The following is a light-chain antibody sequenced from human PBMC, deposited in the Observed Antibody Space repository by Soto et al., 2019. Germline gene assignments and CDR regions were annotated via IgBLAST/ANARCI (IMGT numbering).Light chain of an antibody. CDR3: QQYNSYLLT. J-gene: IGKJ4*01. V-gene: IGKV1-5*01. Sequence: DIQMTQSPSTLSASVGDRVTITCRASQSISSGLAWYQQKPGKAPKLLIYDASSLESGVPSRFSGSGSGTEFTLTISSLQPDDFATYYCQQYNSYLLTVGGGTKVEIK. CDR1: QSISSG. CDR2: DAS.